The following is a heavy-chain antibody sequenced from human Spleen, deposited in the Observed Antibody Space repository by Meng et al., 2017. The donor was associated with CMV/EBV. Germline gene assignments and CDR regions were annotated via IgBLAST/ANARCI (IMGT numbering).Heavy chain of an antibody. V-gene: IGHV4-4*07. CDR3: ARDLQFNWFDP. D-gene: IGHD4-11*01. J-gene: IGHJ5*02. CDR2: IYTSGST. Sequence: APGLVLPSEPLSLPCPVSGGSFLSSSLRVTRQPAGKGREWIGRIYTSGSTNYNPSLKSRVTMSVDTSKNQFSLKLSSVTAADTAVYYCARDLQFNWFDPWGQGTLVTVSS. CDR1: GGSFLSSS.